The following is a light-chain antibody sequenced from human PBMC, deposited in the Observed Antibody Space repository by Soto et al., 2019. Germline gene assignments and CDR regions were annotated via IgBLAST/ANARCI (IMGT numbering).Light chain of an antibody. J-gene: IGLJ2*01. V-gene: IGLV1-40*01. CDR2: ANS. Sequence: QSVLTQPPSVSGAPGQTVTISCTGSSSNFGAGYDVHWYKQLPGTAPKLVIYANSDRPSGVPDRFSGSKSGTSASLGIAGVQAEDEADYYCQSYDTNLSVVFGGGTKLTVL. CDR1: SSNFGAGYD. CDR3: QSYDTNLSVV.